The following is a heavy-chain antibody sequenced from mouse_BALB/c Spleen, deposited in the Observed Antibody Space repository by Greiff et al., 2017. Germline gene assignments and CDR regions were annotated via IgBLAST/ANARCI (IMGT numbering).Heavy chain of an antibody. CDR1: GFTFTDYY. J-gene: IGHJ4*01. V-gene: IGHV7-3*02. Sequence: EVKVEESGGGLVQPGGSLRLSCATSGFTFTDYYMSWVRQPPGKALEWLGFIRNKANGYTTEYSASVKGRFTISRDNSQSILYLQMNTLRAEDSATYYCARDNPYAPYAMDYWGQGTSVTVSS. D-gene: IGHD2-12*01. CDR2: IRNKANGYTT. CDR3: ARDNPYAPYAMDY.